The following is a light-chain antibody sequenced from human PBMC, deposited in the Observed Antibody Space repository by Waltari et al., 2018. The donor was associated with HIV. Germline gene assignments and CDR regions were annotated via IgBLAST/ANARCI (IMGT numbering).Light chain of an antibody. CDR1: QSIYSR. CDR3: QQYNDWPAIT. Sequence: EIEMTQSPATLSVSPGERAPLSCRASQSIYSRVAWYQLKPGQAPRLLIYGTTRATGVPARFSGSGSGTEFTLTISSLQSEDFAVYFCQQYNDWPAITFGQGTRLEIK. V-gene: IGKV3-15*01. CDR2: GT. J-gene: IGKJ5*01.